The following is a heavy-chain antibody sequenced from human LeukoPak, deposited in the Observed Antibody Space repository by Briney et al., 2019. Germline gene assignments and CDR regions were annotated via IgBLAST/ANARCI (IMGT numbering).Heavy chain of an antibody. CDR2: INPNSGGT. V-gene: IGHV1-2*02. D-gene: IGHD4-17*01. Sequence: ASVKASCKASGYTFTGYYMHWVRQAPGQGLEWMGWINPNSGGTNYAQKFQGRVTMTRDTSISTAYMELSRLRSDDTAVYYCARPYGDYRKGYYFDYWGQGTLVTVSS. CDR1: GYTFTGYY. CDR3: ARPYGDYRKGYYFDY. J-gene: IGHJ4*02.